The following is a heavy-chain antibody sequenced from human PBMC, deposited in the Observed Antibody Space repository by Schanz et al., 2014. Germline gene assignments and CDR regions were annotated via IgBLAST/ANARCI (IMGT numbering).Heavy chain of an antibody. V-gene: IGHV3-20*04. J-gene: IGHJ5*02. Sequence: EVQLVESGGGLVQPGGSLRLSCAASGFTFSSNSMNWVRQAPGKGLEWVSRINWSDGGSTGYADSVRGRFTISRDNAKNSLYLEMNSLRVEDTAVYYCARPALWFGDNCFDPWGQGTLVTVSS. D-gene: IGHD3-10*01. CDR2: INWSDGGST. CDR1: GFTFSSNS. CDR3: ARPALWFGDNCFDP.